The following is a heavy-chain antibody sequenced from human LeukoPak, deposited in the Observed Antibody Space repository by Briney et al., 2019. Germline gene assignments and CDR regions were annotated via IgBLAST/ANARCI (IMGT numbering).Heavy chain of an antibody. Sequence: ASVRASCKASGYSFTRFGITWVRQAPGQGLEWMGWISTYNGDTNYAQEFQGRVTMTTDTSTSTAYMELRSLRSDDTAVYYCARVHRDFWSGYSPPAYYYYYYMDVWGKGTTVTVSS. CDR1: GYSFTRFG. CDR2: ISTYNGDT. CDR3: ARVHRDFWSGYSPPAYYYYYYMDV. J-gene: IGHJ6*03. V-gene: IGHV1-18*01. D-gene: IGHD3-3*01.